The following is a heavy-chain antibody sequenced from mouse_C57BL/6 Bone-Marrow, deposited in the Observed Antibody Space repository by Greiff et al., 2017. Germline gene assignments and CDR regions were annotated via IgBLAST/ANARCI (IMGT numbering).Heavy chain of an antibody. Sequence: DVMLVESGGGLVKPGGSLKLSCAASGFTFSSYAMSWVRQTPEKRLEWVATISDGGSYTYYPDNVKGRFTISRDNAKNNLYLQMSHLKSEDTAMYYCARNKALDYWGQGTTLTVSS. V-gene: IGHV5-4*03. J-gene: IGHJ2*01. D-gene: IGHD1-3*01. CDR3: ARNKALDY. CDR1: GFTFSSYA. CDR2: ISDGGSYT.